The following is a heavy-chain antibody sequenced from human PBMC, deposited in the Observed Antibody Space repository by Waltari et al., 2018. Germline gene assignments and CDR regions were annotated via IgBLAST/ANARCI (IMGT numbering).Heavy chain of an antibody. CDR2: FIGICGGT. D-gene: IGHD3-3*01. CDR1: GVTFSSFA. CDR3: ATYQINVLRFLEYEYFQH. Sequence: EVQLLEAGGGLVQPGGSLRRPWAAPGVTFSSFASGWVRQAPGKGLGWVPAFIGICGGTYYADSVKGRFTISRDNSKNTLYLQMNSLRAEDTAVYYCATYQINVLRFLEYEYFQHWGQGTLVTVSS. J-gene: IGHJ1*01. V-gene: IGHV3-23*01.